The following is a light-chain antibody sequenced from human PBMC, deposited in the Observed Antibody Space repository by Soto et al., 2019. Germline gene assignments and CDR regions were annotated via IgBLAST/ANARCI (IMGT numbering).Light chain of an antibody. J-gene: IGKJ5*01. CDR3: QQYGSSPSIT. CDR2: GAS. CDR1: QSVSSSY. V-gene: IGKV3-20*01. Sequence: EIVLTQSPGTLSLSPGERATLSCRASQSVSSSYLAWYQEKPCQAPRVLIYGASRRATGIPDRFSGSGFGTDFTLTISRLEPEDFAVYYCQQYGSSPSITFGQGTRLENK.